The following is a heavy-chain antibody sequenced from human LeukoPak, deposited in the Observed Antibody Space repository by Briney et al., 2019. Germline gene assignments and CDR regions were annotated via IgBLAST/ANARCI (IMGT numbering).Heavy chain of an antibody. CDR2: ISSSSSTI. J-gene: IGHJ3*02. D-gene: IGHD3-22*01. CDR3: AKKNSYYDSSGYPTEGAFDI. CDR1: GFTFSSYS. Sequence: PGGSLRLSCAASGFTFSSYSMNWFRQAPGKGLEWVSYISSSSSTIYYADSVKGRFTISRDNSKNTLYLQMNSLRAEDTAVYYCAKKNSYYDSSGYPTEGAFDIWGQGTMVTVSS. V-gene: IGHV3-48*01.